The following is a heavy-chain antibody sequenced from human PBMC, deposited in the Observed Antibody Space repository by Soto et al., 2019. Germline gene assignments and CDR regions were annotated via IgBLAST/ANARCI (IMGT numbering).Heavy chain of an antibody. CDR1: GNTFTSYD. CDR3: ARGVKYGAYSRWFDP. D-gene: IGHD4-17*01. J-gene: IGHJ5*02. CDR2: MNPNSGNT. Sequence: QVQLVQSGAEVKKPGASVKVSCKASGNTFTSYDINWVRQATGQGLEYLGWMNPNSGNTAYVQKFQGRVTMTWDTSITTAYMELSGLRSEDTAVYFCARGVKYGAYSRWFDPWGQGTLVTVSS. V-gene: IGHV1-8*01.